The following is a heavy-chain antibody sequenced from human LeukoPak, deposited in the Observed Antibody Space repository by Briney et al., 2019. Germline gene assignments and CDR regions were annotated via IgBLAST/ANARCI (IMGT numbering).Heavy chain of an antibody. CDR1: GGSISSSSYY. J-gene: IGHJ4*02. D-gene: IGHD1-7*01. Sequence: SETLSLTCTVSGGSISSSSYYWGWIRQPPGKGLEWIGSIYYSGSTYYNPSLKSRVTISVDTSKNQFSLKLSSVTAADTAVYYCARGHWNYIIDYWGQGTLVTVYS. V-gene: IGHV4-39*07. CDR3: ARGHWNYIIDY. CDR2: IYYSGST.